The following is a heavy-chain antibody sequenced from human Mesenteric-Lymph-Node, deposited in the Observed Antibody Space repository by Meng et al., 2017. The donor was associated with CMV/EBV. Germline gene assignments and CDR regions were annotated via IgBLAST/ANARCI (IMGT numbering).Heavy chain of an antibody. CDR3: AREGGRAYCDSTSCALDV. CDR2: IYRTGST. CDR1: GFTVGNTY. J-gene: IGHJ6*02. V-gene: IGHV3-53*01. D-gene: IGHD2-2*01. Sequence: GESLKISCAASGFTVGNTYMSWVRQAPGKGLEWVSIIYRTGSTFYADSVKGRFTISRDNSKNTLYLQMNTLRADDTAVYYCAREGGRAYCDSTSCALDVWGQGTTVTVSS.